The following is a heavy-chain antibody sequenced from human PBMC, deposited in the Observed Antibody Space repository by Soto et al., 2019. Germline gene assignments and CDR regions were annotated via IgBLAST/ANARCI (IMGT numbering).Heavy chain of an antibody. J-gene: IGHJ6*02. CDR2: VTTSGDTM. CDR3: VREEASGSSGLTYHYYYNGMDV. V-gene: IGHV3-48*02. Sequence: GGCLRLSCVASGFTFSRYNMHWERKAPGKGLEWVAYVTTSGDTMFYADSVEGRFAISRDVAKNSVHLQMNSLGDEDTAVYYCVREEASGSSGLTYHYYYNGMDVWGQGTTVTVSS. D-gene: IGHD3-10*01. CDR1: GFTFSRYN.